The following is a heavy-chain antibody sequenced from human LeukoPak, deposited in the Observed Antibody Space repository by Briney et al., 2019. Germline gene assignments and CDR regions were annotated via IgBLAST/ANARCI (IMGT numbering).Heavy chain of an antibody. CDR1: GGSFSGYY. Sequence: PSETLSLTCAVYGGSFSGYYWSWIRQPPGKGLEWIGEINHSGSTNYNPSLKSRVTISVDTSKNQLSLKLSSVTAADTAVYYCARGGDIVVVPAAPVAFDIWGQGTMVTVSS. CDR2: INHSGST. CDR3: ARGGDIVVVPAAPVAFDI. D-gene: IGHD2-2*01. J-gene: IGHJ3*02. V-gene: IGHV4-34*01.